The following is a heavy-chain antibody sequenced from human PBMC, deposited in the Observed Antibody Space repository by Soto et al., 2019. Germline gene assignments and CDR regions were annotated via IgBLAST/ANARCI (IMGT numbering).Heavy chain of an antibody. J-gene: IGHJ4*02. CDR1: GFTFTSSS. Sequence: SVKVSCKASGFTFTSSSLQWVRQARGQRLEWIGWIVVGSGNTNYAQKFQERVTITRDMSTSTAYMELSSLRSEDTAVYYCAGDSSGYQNFDYWGQGTLVTISS. D-gene: IGHD3-22*01. CDR3: AGDSSGYQNFDY. V-gene: IGHV1-58*01. CDR2: IVVGSGNT.